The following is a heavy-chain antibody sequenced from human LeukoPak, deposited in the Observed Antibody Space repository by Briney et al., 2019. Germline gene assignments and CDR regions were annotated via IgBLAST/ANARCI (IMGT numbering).Heavy chain of an antibody. Sequence: ASVTVSCKASGYTFTSYYMHWVRQALGQGLEWMGIINPSGGSTSYAQKFQGRVTMTRDTSTSTVYMELSSLRSEDTAVYYCVGPEGSGYPRLDYWGQGTLVTVSS. CDR2: INPSGGST. CDR3: VGPEGSGYPRLDY. V-gene: IGHV1-46*03. J-gene: IGHJ4*02. D-gene: IGHD3-22*01. CDR1: GYTFTSYY.